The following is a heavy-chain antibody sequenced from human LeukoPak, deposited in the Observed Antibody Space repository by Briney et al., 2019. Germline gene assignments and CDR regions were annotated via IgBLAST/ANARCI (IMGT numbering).Heavy chain of an antibody. V-gene: IGHV4-59*01. J-gene: IGHJ4*02. CDR3: ARATTGSGSYNPSIPDY. CDR2: IYYSGST. Sequence: SETLSLTCTVSGGSISSYYWSWIRQPPGKGLEWIGYIYYSGSTNYNPSPKSRVTISVDTSKNQFSLKLSSVTAADTAVYYCARATTGSGSYNPSIPDYWGQGTLVTVSS. D-gene: IGHD3-10*01. CDR1: GGSISSYY.